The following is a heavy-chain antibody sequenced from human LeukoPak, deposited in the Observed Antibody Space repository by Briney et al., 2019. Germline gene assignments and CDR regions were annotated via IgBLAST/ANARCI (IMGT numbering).Heavy chain of an antibody. CDR3: ARRVVNNRNWYLNL. Sequence: PGGTLRLSCAASGFPFSSFGINWVRQAPGKGLEWVSAISPGGVSTYYADSVKGRFSISRDNAKNSLYLQMNSLRAEDTAVYYCARRVVNNRNWYLNLWGRGTLVTVSS. CDR2: ISPGGVST. D-gene: IGHD4-23*01. V-gene: IGHV3-23*01. J-gene: IGHJ2*01. CDR1: GFPFSSFG.